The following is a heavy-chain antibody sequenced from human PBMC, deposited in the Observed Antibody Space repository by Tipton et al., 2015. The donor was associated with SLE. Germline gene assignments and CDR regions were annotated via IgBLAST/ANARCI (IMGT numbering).Heavy chain of an antibody. Sequence: PGLVKPSQTLSLTCAISGDSVSSNSAAWNWIRQSPSRGLEWLGRTYYRSKWYNDYAVSVKSRITINPDTSKNQFSLQLNSVTAADTAVYYCAPLEGGFTMVRGVINNCGQGTLVTFSS. CDR2: TYYRSKWYN. J-gene: IGHJ4*02. CDR3: APLEGGFTMVRGVINN. D-gene: IGHD3-10*01. V-gene: IGHV6-1*01. CDR1: GDSVSSNSAA.